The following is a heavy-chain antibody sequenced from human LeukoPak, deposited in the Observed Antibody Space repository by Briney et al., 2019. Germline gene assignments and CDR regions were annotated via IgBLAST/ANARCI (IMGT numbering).Heavy chain of an antibody. V-gene: IGHV4-61*02. D-gene: IGHD3-22*01. J-gene: IGHJ3*02. CDR3: ARMDYYDSSGYYGSGAFDI. Sequence: PSQTLSLTCTVSGGSISSGSYYWSWIRQPAGKGLEWIGRIYTSGSTNYNPSLKSRVTISVDTSKNQFSLKLSSVTAADTAVYYCARMDYYDSSGYYGSGAFDIWGQGTMVTVSS. CDR1: GGSISSGSYY. CDR2: IYTSGST.